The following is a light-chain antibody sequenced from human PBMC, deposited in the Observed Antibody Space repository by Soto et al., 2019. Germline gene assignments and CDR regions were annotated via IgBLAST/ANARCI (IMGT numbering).Light chain of an antibody. CDR1: QPISNW. V-gene: IGKV1-12*01. CDR3: QQYQNSPRT. Sequence: DIELTQSPSYVSASVGDRVSITCRASQPISNWFAWYQQRPGRAPKLLIYAASTLQSGVPSRFSGSGSGTDFTLTISCLQSEDFAVYYCQQYQNSPRTFGQGTKVDIK. CDR2: AAS. J-gene: IGKJ1*01.